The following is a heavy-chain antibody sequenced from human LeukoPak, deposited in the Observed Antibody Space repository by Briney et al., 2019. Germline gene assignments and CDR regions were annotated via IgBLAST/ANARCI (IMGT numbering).Heavy chain of an antibody. D-gene: IGHD1-26*01. CDR2: INSGGSST. V-gene: IGHV3-74*01. J-gene: IGHJ4*02. CDR3: AAVVGSGSYYDY. Sequence: GGSLRLSCAASGFTFSSYWMHWVRQAPGKGLVWVSRINSGGSSTSYANSVKGRFTISRDNAKNTLFLQMNSLSAEDTAVYYCAAVVGSGSYYDYWGQGALVTVSS. CDR1: GFTFSSYW.